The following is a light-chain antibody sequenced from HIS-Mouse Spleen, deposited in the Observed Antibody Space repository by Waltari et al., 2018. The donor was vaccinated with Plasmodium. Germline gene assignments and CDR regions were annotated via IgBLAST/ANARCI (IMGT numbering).Light chain of an antibody. Sequence: EIVMTQSPATLSVSPGERATLSCRASQSVSSNLAWYQQKPGQPPRHLIYGASTRATGIPARFSGSGSGTEFTLTISSLQSEDFAVYYCQQYNNWSFTFGPGTKVDIK. V-gene: IGKV3-15*01. J-gene: IGKJ3*01. CDR2: GAS. CDR3: QQYNNWSFT. CDR1: QSVSSN.